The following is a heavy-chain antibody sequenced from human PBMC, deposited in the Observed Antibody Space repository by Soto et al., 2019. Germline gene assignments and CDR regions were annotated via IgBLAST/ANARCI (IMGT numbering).Heavy chain of an antibody. CDR1: GDSVSSNSAA. D-gene: IGHD6-19*01. CDR3: AREAVAGTIDHSYYYYYGMDV. J-gene: IGHJ6*02. CDR2: TYYRSKWYN. V-gene: IGHV6-1*01. Sequence: SQTLSLPCAISGDSVSSNSAAWNWIRQSPSRGLEWLGRTYYRSKWYNDYAVSVKSRITINPDTSKNQFSLQLNSVTPEDTAVYYCAREAVAGTIDHSYYYYYGMDVWGQGTTVTVSS.